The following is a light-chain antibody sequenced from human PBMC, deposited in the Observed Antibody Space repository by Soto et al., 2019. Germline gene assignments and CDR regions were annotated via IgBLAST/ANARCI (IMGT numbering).Light chain of an antibody. CDR1: QSISIY. CDR3: LQSYTTPLT. V-gene: IGKV1-39*01. Sequence: DIQMTQSPSSLSASLGDRVTITCRASQSISIYLNWYQQKAGKAPELLIYDASRLQRGVPSRFRGSGSGTESTLTITSLQSEDFGSYYCLQSYTTPLTFSGGTKVEIK. J-gene: IGKJ4*01. CDR2: DAS.